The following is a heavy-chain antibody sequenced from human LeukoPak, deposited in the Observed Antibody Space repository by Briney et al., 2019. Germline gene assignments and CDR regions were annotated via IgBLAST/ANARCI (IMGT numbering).Heavy chain of an antibody. V-gene: IGHV1-3*03. Sequence: ASVKVSCKASGYTFTSYAMHWVRQAPGQRLEWMGWINAGNGNTKYSQEFQGRVTITRDTSASTAYTELSSLRSEDMAVYYCARDTNQDEFDWLLNYWGQGTLVTVSS. CDR3: ARDTNQDEFDWLLNY. J-gene: IGHJ4*02. CDR2: INAGNGNT. CDR1: GYTFTSYA. D-gene: IGHD3-9*01.